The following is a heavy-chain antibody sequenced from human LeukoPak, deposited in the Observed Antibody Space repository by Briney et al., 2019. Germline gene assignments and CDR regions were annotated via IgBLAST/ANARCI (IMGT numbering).Heavy chain of an antibody. V-gene: IGHV4-59*01. CDR2: IYYSGST. Sequence: PSETLSLTCTVSGGSISSYYWSWIRQPAGKGLEWIGYIYYSGSTNYNPSLKSRVTISVDTSKNQLSLKLSSVTAADTAVYYCARTRAYGGRPDYWGQGTLVTVSS. J-gene: IGHJ4*02. CDR3: ARTRAYGGRPDY. CDR1: GGSISSYY. D-gene: IGHD4-23*01.